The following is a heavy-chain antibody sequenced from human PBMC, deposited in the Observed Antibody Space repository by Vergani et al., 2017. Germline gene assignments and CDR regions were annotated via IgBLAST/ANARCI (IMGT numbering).Heavy chain of an antibody. D-gene: IGHD2-15*01. J-gene: IGHJ4*02. Sequence: EVQLLESGGGLVQPGGSLRLSCTASGFTFGDYAMSWFRQAPGKGLEWVSSISSSSSYIYYADSVKGRFTISRDNAKNSLYLQMNSLRAEDTAVYYCAREGGLGARKLGYCSGGSCGTFGYWGQGTLVTVSS. CDR2: ISSSSSYI. CDR3: AREGGLGARKLGYCSGGSCGTFGY. V-gene: IGHV3-21*01. CDR1: GFTFGDYA.